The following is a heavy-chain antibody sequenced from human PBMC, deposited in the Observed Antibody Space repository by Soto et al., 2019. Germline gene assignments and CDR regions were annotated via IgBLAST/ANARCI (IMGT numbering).Heavy chain of an antibody. CDR3: AKEHLVITTRDAFDX. D-gene: IGHD3-22*01. Sequence: GGSLRLSCAVSGFIFSNYAMSWVRQAPGKGLEGVSAISGSGGNTYYAYSVRVRFTISRDNPKNALYLQMNNLRAEDTAVYYCAKEHLVITTRDAFDXWGQGTMVTVS. CDR2: ISGSGGNT. J-gene: IGHJ3*02. CDR1: GFIFSNYA. V-gene: IGHV3-23*01.